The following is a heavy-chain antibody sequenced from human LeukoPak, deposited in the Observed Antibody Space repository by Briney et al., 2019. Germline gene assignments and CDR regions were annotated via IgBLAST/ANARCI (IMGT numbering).Heavy chain of an antibody. V-gene: IGHV3-53*01. CDR2: IYSGGST. Sequence: GGSLRLSCAASGFTVSSNYMSWVRQAPGKGLEWVSVIYSGGSTYYADSVKGRFTISRDNSKNTLYLQMNSLRAEDTAVYYCAREDVTTDFDYWGQGTLVTVSS. CDR3: AREDVTTDFDY. D-gene: IGHD4-11*01. J-gene: IGHJ4*02. CDR1: GFTVSSNY.